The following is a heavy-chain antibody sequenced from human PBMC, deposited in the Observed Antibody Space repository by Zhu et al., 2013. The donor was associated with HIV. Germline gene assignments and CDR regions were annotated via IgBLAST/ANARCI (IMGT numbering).Heavy chain of an antibody. J-gene: IGHJ5*02. CDR3: AREGHFIGYCSSTTCPNWFDP. CDR1: GYSFTGYY. Sequence: QVQMVQSGAEVKKPGASVKVSCKASGYSFTGYYMHWVRQAPGQGLEWMGWINPKSGGTNYVQKFQGRVTMTRDTSISTAYMELSRLRSDDTAVYYCAREGHFIGYCSSTTCPNWFDPWGQGTLVTVSS. D-gene: IGHD2-2*01. CDR2: INPKSGGT. V-gene: IGHV1-2*02.